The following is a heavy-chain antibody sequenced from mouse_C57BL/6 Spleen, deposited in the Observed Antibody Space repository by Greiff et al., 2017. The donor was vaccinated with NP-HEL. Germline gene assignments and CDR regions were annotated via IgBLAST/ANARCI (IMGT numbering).Heavy chain of an antibody. CDR2: IYPGSGGT. Sequence: QVQLQQPGAELVKPGASVKMSCKASGYTFTSYWITWVKQRPGQGLEWIGDIYPGSGGTNYNGKFKSKATLTVDTSSSTAYMQLSSLTSEDSAVYYCATYYYVSSPAWFAYWGQGTLVTVSA. J-gene: IGHJ3*01. CDR3: ATYYYVSSPAWFAY. D-gene: IGHD1-1*01. CDR1: GYTFTSYW. V-gene: IGHV1-55*01.